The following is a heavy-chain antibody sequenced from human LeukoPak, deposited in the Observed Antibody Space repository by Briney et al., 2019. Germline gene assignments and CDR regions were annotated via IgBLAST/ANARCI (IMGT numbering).Heavy chain of an antibody. J-gene: IGHJ5*02. CDR1: GGSISSYY. Sequence: SETLSLTCTVSGGSISSYYWSWIRQPPGKGLEWIGYIYYSGSTNYNPSLKSRVTMSVDTSKNQFSLKLSSVTAADTAVYYCASAGGVGVVLVAAYWFDPWGQGTLVTVSS. CDR3: ASAGGVGVVLVAAYWFDP. CDR2: IYYSGST. V-gene: IGHV4-59*08. D-gene: IGHD2-15*01.